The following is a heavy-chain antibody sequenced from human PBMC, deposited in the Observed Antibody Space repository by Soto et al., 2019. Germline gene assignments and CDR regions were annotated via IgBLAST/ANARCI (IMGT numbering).Heavy chain of an antibody. CDR1: GYTLSSFG. V-gene: IGHV1-3*01. D-gene: IGHD6-19*01. J-gene: IGHJ4*02. Sequence: QAQLVQSGAEVKKPGASVKVSCKASGYTLSSFGIHWVRQAPGQRLEWMGWINAGNGNTKYSQKLQGRVTFSRDTSANTAYMELSSLTTEDTAVYYRLRTRQEWLVGGFWGQGSLVTVSS. CDR3: LRTRQEWLVGGF. CDR2: INAGNGNT.